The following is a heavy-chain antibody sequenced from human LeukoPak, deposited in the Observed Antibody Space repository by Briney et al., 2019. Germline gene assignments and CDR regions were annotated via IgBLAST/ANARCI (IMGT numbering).Heavy chain of an antibody. CDR2: INHSGST. V-gene: IGHV4-34*01. J-gene: IGHJ4*02. D-gene: IGHD3-9*01. CDR3: ARGTVLRYFDWLSRGSPSFDY. Sequence: KPSETQSLTCAVYGGSFSGYYWSWIRQPPGKGLEWIGEINHSGSTNYNPSLKSRVTISVDTSKNQFSLKLSSVTAADTAVYYCARGTVLRYFDWLSRGSPSFDYWGQGTLVTVSS. CDR1: GGSFSGYY.